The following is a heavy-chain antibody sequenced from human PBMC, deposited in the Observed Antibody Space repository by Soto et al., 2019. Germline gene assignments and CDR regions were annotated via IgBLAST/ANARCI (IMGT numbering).Heavy chain of an antibody. Sequence: QVQLVQSGAEVKKPGSSVKVSCKASGGTFSSYAISWVRQAPGQGLEWMGGIIPIFGTANYAQKFQGRVTITADEPTSTAHMELRSLRSEDTAVYYCARGRNSRDGYNLCDYWGQGTLVNVSS. CDR2: IIPIFGTA. CDR1: GGTFSSYA. D-gene: IGHD1-1*01. V-gene: IGHV1-69*12. J-gene: IGHJ4*02. CDR3: ARGRNSRDGYNLCDY.